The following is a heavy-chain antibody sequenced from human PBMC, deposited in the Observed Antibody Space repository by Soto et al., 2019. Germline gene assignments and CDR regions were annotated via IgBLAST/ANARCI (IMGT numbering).Heavy chain of an antibody. V-gene: IGHV4-34*02. CDR2: INPSGGT. CDR1: GGSFSGYY. Sequence: QVQLQQWGAGLLKPSATLSLTCAVYGGSFSGYYWTWIRQAPCKGLEWIGEINPSGGTHYTSSLKSGVTISVDTSKNPFTLILYSVTAADTAVYYWARDRQYYHFWGGYENEGPYGMDVWGQGTTVTVSS. CDR3: ARDRQYYHFWGGYENEGPYGMDV. D-gene: IGHD3-3*02. J-gene: IGHJ6*02.